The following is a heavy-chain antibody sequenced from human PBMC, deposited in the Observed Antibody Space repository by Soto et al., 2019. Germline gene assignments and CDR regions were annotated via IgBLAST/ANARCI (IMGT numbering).Heavy chain of an antibody. CDR2: IIPIFGTA. J-gene: IGHJ4*02. V-gene: IGHV1-69*13. D-gene: IGHD5-18*01. CDR3: ARDKRGYSYGFGGYYFDY. Sequence: SVKVSCKASGGTFSSYAISWVRQAPGQGLEWMGGIIPIFGTANYAQKFQGRVTITADESTSTAYMELSSLRSEDTAVYYCARDKRGYSYGFGGYYFDYWGQGTLVTVSS. CDR1: GGTFSSYA.